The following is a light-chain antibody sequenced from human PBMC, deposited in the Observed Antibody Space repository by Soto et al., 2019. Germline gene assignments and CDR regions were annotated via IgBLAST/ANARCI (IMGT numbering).Light chain of an antibody. CDR1: QSVNSRY. CDR2: GAS. CDR3: QQYGSSLPIT. V-gene: IGKV3-20*01. Sequence: EIVLTQSPGTLSLSPGARATLSCRASQSVNSRYLGWYQQKPGQAPRLLIYGASSRATDIPDRFSGSGSGTDFTLTIIRLEPEDFAVYYCQQYGSSLPITFGQGTRLEIK. J-gene: IGKJ5*01.